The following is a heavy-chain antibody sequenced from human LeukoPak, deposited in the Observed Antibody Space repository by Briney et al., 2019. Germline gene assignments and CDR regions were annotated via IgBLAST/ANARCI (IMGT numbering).Heavy chain of an antibody. J-gene: IGHJ4*02. Sequence: ASVKVSCKASGYTFTGYYMHWVRQAPGQGLEWMRWINPNSGGTNYAQKFQGRVTMTRDTSISTAYMELSRLRSDDTAVYYCARAGVGFGELSFDYWGQGTLVTVSS. CDR1: GYTFTGYY. CDR2: INPNSGGT. D-gene: IGHD3-10*01. CDR3: ARAGVGFGELSFDY. V-gene: IGHV1-2*02.